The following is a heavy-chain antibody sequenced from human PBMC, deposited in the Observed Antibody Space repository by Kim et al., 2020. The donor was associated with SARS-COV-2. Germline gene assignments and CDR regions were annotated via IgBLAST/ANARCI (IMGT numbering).Heavy chain of an antibody. CDR2: IYHSGST. V-gene: IGHV4-39*01. J-gene: IGHJ4*02. CDR3: ARLTVYGSTTTDS. CDR1: GGSISSTFYF. Sequence: SETLSLTCTVSGGSISSTFYFWSWIRQPPGKGLEWIGTIYHSGSTYYHPSLKNRVTISLDTSKNDFSLRLTSVTAADTAVYYCARLTVYGSTTTDSWGQG. D-gene: IGHD3-10*01.